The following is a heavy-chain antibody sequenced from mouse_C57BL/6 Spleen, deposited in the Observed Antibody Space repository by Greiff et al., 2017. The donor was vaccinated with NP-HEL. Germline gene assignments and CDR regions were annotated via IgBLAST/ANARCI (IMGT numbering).Heavy chain of an antibody. CDR3: ARRLDYYAMDY. J-gene: IGHJ4*01. CDR1: GYTFTSYW. CDR2: IHPNSGST. Sequence: QVQLQQPGAELVKPGASVKLSCKASGYTFTSYWMHWVKQRPGQGLEWIGMIHPNSGSTNYNEKFKSKATLTVDKSSSTAYMQLSSLTSEDSAVYYCARRLDYYAMDYWGQGTSVTVSS. V-gene: IGHV1-64*01.